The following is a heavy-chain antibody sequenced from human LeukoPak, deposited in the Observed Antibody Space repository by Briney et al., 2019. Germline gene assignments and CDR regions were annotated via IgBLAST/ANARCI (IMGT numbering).Heavy chain of an antibody. V-gene: IGHV3-23*01. Sequence: GGSLRLSCAASGFPVSTFAMSWVRQAPGKGLEWVSRISGSGGNTYYADSVKGRFALSRDNSKNTLYLQMNSLRAEDTALYYCSKGTVYSDNWYDYWGQGTLVTVSS. CDR1: GFPVSTFA. CDR3: SKGTVYSDNWYDY. CDR2: ISGSGGNT. J-gene: IGHJ5*01. D-gene: IGHD1-26*01.